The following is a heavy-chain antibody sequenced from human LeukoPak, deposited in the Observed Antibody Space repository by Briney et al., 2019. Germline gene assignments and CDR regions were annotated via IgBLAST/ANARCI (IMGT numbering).Heavy chain of an antibody. D-gene: IGHD6-19*01. CDR2: ISSSGSTI. V-gene: IGHV3-11*04. J-gene: IGHJ4*02. CDR1: GFTFSDYY. Sequence: AGSLRLSCAASGFTFSDYYMRWIRQAPGRGLEWVSYISSSGSTIYYADSVKGRFTISRDNAKNSLYLQMNSLRAEYTAVYYCARAEGQWIDYWGQGTLVTVSS. CDR3: ARAEGQWIDY.